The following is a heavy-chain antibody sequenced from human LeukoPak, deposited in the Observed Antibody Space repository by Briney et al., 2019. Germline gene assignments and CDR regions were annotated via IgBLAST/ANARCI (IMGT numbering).Heavy chain of an antibody. CDR2: IYYDGTT. CDR1: GASYNAYY. V-gene: IGHV4-39*01. D-gene: IGHD2-8*01. CDR3: ARQGIYCTNDVCYFDY. J-gene: IGHJ4*02. Sequence: SETLSLTCAVYGASYNAYYWSWIRQPPGKGLEWLGSIYYDGTTYYNPSLKSRVTIFVDTSRNQFSLKLNSVTAADTAVYYCARQGIYCTNDVCYFDYWGQGTLVTVSS.